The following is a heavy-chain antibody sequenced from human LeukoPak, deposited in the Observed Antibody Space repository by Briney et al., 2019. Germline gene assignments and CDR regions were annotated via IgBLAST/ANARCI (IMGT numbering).Heavy chain of an antibody. CDR3: ARDSSSSPGEGLCSFDY. D-gene: IGHD6-6*01. CDR2: ISYDGSNK. V-gene: IGHV3-30-3*01. CDR1: GFTFSSYA. Sequence: GGSLRLSCAASGFTFSSYAMRWVRQAPGKGLEWVAVISYDGSNKYYADSVKGRFTISRDNSKNTLYLQMNSLRAEDTAVYYCARDSSSSPGEGLCSFDYWGQGTLVTVSS. J-gene: IGHJ4*02.